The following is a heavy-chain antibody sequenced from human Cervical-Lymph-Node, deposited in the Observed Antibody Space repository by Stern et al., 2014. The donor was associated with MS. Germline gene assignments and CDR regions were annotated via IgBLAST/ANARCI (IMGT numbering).Heavy chain of an antibody. Sequence: SGPTLVKPTQTVTLTCTLSGFSVTTAGVGVGWIRQPPGKALEWLALISWDDDKLYSPSLKNRLTITKDTSKNQVVLTMTNVDPVDTATYYCAHSRVKYCRGGTCYSSLFDYWGQGTLVTVSS. D-gene: IGHD2-15*01. CDR1: GFSVTTAGVG. J-gene: IGHJ4*02. CDR3: AHSRVKYCRGGTCYSSLFDY. CDR2: ISWDDDK. V-gene: IGHV2-5*02.